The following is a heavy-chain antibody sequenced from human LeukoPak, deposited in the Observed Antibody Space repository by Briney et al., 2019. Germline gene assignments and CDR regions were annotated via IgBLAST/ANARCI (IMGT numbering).Heavy chain of an antibody. CDR1: GFTFSDYY. D-gene: IGHD3-10*01. J-gene: IGHJ1*01. CDR2: ISSSGSTI. V-gene: IGHV3-11*01. Sequence: GGSLRLSCAASGFTFSDYYMSWIRQAPGKGLEWVSYISSSGSTIYYADSVKGRFTISRDNAKNSLYLQMNSLRVEDRAVYYCARGDYYGSGSYHACYWGQGTLVTVSS. CDR3: ARGDYYGSGSYHACY.